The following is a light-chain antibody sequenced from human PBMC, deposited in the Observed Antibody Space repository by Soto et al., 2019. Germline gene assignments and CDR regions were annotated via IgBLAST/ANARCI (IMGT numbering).Light chain of an antibody. CDR1: SSDIGAYDY. Sequence: QSALTQPASLSGSPGQSITISCTGTSSDIGAYDYVSWFQQHPGKASKLMISEVNNRPSGVSNRFSGSKSGNTAYLTISGLQVEDEVEYFCFSFITTSTHVFGTGTKLTVL. J-gene: IGLJ1*01. CDR3: FSFITTSTHV. V-gene: IGLV2-14*01. CDR2: EVN.